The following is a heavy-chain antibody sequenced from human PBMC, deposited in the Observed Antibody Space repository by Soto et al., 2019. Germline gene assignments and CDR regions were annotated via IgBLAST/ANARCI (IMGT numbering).Heavy chain of an antibody. CDR1: GGSFSGYY. J-gene: IGHJ4*02. Sequence: TLSLTCAVYGGSFSGYYWSWIRQPPGKGLEWIGYIYYSGGTLYNPSLKRRVTISADTAKNQFSLRLTSLTAADTAVYYCASGWMAAFDNWGQGTLVTVSS. CDR3: ASGWMAAFDN. V-gene: IGHV4-59*01. D-gene: IGHD2-2*03. CDR2: IYYSGGT.